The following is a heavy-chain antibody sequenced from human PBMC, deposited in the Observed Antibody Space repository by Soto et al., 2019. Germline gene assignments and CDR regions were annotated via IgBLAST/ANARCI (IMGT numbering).Heavy chain of an antibody. CDR3: ARDRRYFDWQYYYYGMDV. CDR2: IYYSGST. V-gene: IGHV4-59*12. Sequence: SETLSLTCTVSGGSISSYYWSWIRQPPGKGLEWIGYIYYSGSTNYNPSLKSRVTISVDTSKNQFSLKLSSVTAADTAVYYCARDRRYFDWQYYYYGMDVWGQGTTVTVSS. CDR1: GGSISSYY. J-gene: IGHJ6*02. D-gene: IGHD3-9*01.